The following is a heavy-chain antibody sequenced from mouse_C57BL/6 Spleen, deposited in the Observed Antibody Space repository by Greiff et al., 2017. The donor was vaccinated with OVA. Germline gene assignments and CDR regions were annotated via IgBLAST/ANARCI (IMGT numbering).Heavy chain of an antibody. D-gene: IGHD1-1*01. Sequence: EVKLMESGGGLVKPGGSLKLSCAASGFTFSDYGMHWVRQAPEKGLEWVAYISSGSSTIYYADTVKGRFTISRDNAKNTLFLQMTSLRSEDTAMYYCARHLYYYGSSYGWGMDYWGQGTSVTVSS. V-gene: IGHV5-17*01. J-gene: IGHJ4*01. CDR1: GFTFSDYG. CDR2: ISSGSSTI. CDR3: ARHLYYYGSSYGWGMDY.